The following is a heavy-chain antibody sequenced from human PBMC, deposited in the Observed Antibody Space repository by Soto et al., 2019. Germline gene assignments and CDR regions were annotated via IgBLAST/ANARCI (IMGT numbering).Heavy chain of an antibody. CDR1: GGSVSSGSYY. J-gene: IGHJ4*02. CDR2: IYYSGST. CDR3: ARAGNVDTAMDYDY. V-gene: IGHV4-61*01. Sequence: SETLSLTCTVSGGSVSSGSYYWSWIRQPPGKGLEWIGYIYYSGSTNYNPSLKSRVTISVDTSKNQFSLKLSSVTAADTAVYYCARAGNVDTAMDYDYWGQGTLVTVSS. D-gene: IGHD5-18*01.